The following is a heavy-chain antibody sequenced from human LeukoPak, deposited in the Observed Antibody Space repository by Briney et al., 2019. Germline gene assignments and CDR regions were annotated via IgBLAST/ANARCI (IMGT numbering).Heavy chain of an antibody. CDR3: ASLPNYYYYYMDV. V-gene: IGHV3-21*01. CDR2: ISSSSSYI. Sequence: GGSLRLSCAASGFTFSSYAMSWVRQAPGKGLEWVSSISSSSSYIYYADSVKGRFTISRDNAKNSLYLQMNSLRAEDTAVYYCASLPNYYYYYMDVWGKGTTVTVSS. D-gene: IGHD5/OR15-5a*01. CDR1: GFTFSSYA. J-gene: IGHJ6*03.